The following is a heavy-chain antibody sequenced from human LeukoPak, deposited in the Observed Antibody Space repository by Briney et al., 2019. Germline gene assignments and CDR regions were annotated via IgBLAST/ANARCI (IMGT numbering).Heavy chain of an antibody. J-gene: IGHJ5*02. CDR3: ASTPYYDFWSGNWFDP. CDR2: IYTSGST. D-gene: IGHD3-3*01. V-gene: IGHV4-4*07. CDR1: GGSISSYY. Sequence: PSETLSLTCTVSGGSISSYYWGWIRQPAGKGLEWIGRIYTSGSTNYNPSLKGRVTMSVDTSKNQFSLKLSSVTAADTAVYYCASTPYYDFWSGNWFDPWGQGTLVTVSS.